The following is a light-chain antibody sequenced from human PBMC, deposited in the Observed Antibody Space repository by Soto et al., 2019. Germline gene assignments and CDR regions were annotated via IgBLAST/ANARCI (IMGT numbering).Light chain of an antibody. CDR1: SSDFGGYNY. CDR3: CSYAGTFYV. J-gene: IGLJ1*01. CDR2: DVS. Sequence: QSALTQPRSVSGSPGQSVTISCTGTSSDFGGYNYVSWYQHHPGKAPKLMIYDVSERPSGVPDRFSGSKSGNTASLTISGLQDEDEADYYCCSYAGTFYVFGTGTKVTAL. V-gene: IGLV2-11*01.